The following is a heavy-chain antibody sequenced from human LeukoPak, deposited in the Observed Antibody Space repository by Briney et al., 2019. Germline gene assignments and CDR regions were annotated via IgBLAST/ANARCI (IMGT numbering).Heavy chain of an antibody. J-gene: IGHJ5*02. CDR1: GFTFSSYA. V-gene: IGHV3-23*01. D-gene: IGHD4-17*01. CDR2: ISGSGGST. Sequence: GGSLRLSCAASGFTFSSYAMSWVRQAPGKGLEWVSAISGSGGSTYYADSVKGRFTISRDNSKNTLYLQMNSLRAEDTAVYYCAKGPRIPARLRVRGEHNWFDPWGQGTLVTVSS. CDR3: AKGPRIPARLRVRGEHNWFDP.